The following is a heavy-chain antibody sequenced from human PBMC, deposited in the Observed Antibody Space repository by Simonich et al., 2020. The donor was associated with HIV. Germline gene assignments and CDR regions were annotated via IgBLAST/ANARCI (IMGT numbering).Heavy chain of an antibody. Sequence: EVQLVESGGGLVKPGGSLRLSCAASGFTFSSYSMNWVRQAPGQGLEWVSSIGSSSSYIYYADSVKGRFTISRDNAKNSLYLQMNSLRAEDTAVYYCARDGRKGSSTSCSDYWGQGTLVTVSS. V-gene: IGHV3-21*01. CDR1: GFTFSSYS. CDR3: ARDGRKGSSTSCSDY. CDR2: IGSSSSYI. D-gene: IGHD2-2*01. J-gene: IGHJ4*02.